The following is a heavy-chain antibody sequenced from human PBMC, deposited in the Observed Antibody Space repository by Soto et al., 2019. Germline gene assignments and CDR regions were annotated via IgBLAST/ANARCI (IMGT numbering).Heavy chain of an antibody. CDR2: ISSSSSYI. CDR3: ARELGTYCYGSGNHGDV. J-gene: IGHJ6*04. CDR1: GFTFSSYS. D-gene: IGHD3-10*01. Sequence: PGGSLRLSCAASGFTFSSYSMNWVRQAPGKGLEWVSSISSSSSYIYYADSVKGRFTISRDNAKNSLYLQMNSLRAEDTAVYYCARELGTYCYGSGNHGDVWGNGTTVTVSS. V-gene: IGHV3-21*01.